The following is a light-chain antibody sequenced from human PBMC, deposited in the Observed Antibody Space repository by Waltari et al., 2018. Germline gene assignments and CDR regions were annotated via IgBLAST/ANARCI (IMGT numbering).Light chain of an antibody. V-gene: IGKV1-5*03. CDR1: QPISCW. Sequence: DIQMTQSPSTLSASVGDRVILSCRASQPISCWLDWYQQKPGKAPKLLIYKASSLETGVPSRFSGSGSGTDFTLTISSLQPDDFATYYCQHYKGYSRTFGQGTKVDVK. CDR2: KAS. J-gene: IGKJ1*01. CDR3: QHYKGYSRT.